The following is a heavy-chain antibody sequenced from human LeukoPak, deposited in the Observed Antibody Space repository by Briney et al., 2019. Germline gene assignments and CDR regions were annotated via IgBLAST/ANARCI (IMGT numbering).Heavy chain of an antibody. CDR2: INPNSGGT. J-gene: IGHJ4*02. Sequence: AASVKVSCKASGYTFTGYYMHWVRQAPGQGLEWMGWINPNSGGTNYAQKFQGRVTMTRDTSISTAYMELSRLRSDDTAVYYCARVTTIVVARDPFDYWGQGTLVTVSS. CDR3: ARVTTIVVARDPFDY. CDR1: GYTFTGYY. V-gene: IGHV1-2*02. D-gene: IGHD3-22*01.